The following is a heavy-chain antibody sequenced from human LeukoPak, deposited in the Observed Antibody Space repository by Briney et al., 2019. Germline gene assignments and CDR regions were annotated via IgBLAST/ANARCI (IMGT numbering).Heavy chain of an antibody. Sequence: GASVTVSCKTSGNSFSNYAISWVRQAPGQGLEWMGGIIPFFGTANYAQKFQGRVTITADKSTSTAYMELSSLRSEDTAVYYCEREMGVYYFDYWGQGTLVTVSS. CDR3: EREMGVYYFDY. CDR2: IIPFFGTA. CDR1: GNSFSNYA. J-gene: IGHJ4*02. V-gene: IGHV1-69*06. D-gene: IGHD2-8*01.